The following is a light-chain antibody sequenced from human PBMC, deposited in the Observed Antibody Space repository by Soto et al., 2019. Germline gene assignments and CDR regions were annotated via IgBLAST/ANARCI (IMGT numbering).Light chain of an antibody. CDR3: QQYKSYSRM. V-gene: IGKV1-33*01. CDR2: DAS. CDR1: QNINNY. Sequence: DIQMTQSPSALSGSVGDRVTITCRASQNINNYLTWYQQKPGRAPKLLIYDASNLEAGVPSRFRGSGSGTDFTFTISRLQPEDFATYYCQQYKSYSRMFGQGTKVDIK. J-gene: IGKJ1*01.